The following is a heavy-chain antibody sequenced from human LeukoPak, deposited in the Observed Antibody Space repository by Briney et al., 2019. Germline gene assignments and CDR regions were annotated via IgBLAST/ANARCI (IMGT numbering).Heavy chain of an antibody. D-gene: IGHD6-19*01. CDR2: MYISGST. Sequence: SETLSLTCTVSGVSISSYYWSWIRQPAGKGLEWIGRMYISGSTSYNPSLKSRVTMSVDTSKNQFSLKLSSVTAADTAVYYCARDTSSGWYYFDYWGQGTLVTVSS. CDR3: ARDTSSGWYYFDY. CDR1: GVSISSYY. V-gene: IGHV4-4*07. J-gene: IGHJ4*02.